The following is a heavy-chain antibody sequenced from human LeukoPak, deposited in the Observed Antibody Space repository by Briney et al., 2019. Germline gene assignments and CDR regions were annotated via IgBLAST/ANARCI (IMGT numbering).Heavy chain of an antibody. J-gene: IGHJ4*02. Sequence: PSETLSLTCTVSGGSVSSGSYYWSWIRQPPGKGLEWIGYIYYSGSTNYNPSLKSRVTISVDTSKNQFSLKLSSVTAADTAVYYCAREGSPYGYFDYWGQGTLVTVSS. CDR1: GGSVSSGSYY. D-gene: IGHD3-10*01. CDR2: IYYSGST. CDR3: AREGSPYGYFDY. V-gene: IGHV4-61*01.